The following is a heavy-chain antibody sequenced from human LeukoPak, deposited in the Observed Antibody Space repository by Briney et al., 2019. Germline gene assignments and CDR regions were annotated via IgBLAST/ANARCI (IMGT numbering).Heavy chain of an antibody. V-gene: IGHV4-59*01. CDR2: IYYTGST. Sequence: PSETLSLTCIVSGGSISSYYWSWIRQPPGKELEWIGYIYYTGSTNYNPSLKSRVTISVDTSKNQFSLKLSSVTAADMAVYYCARDAYSSSEVDWFDPWGQGTLVTVSS. D-gene: IGHD6-13*01. J-gene: IGHJ5*02. CDR3: ARDAYSSSEVDWFDP. CDR1: GGSISSYY.